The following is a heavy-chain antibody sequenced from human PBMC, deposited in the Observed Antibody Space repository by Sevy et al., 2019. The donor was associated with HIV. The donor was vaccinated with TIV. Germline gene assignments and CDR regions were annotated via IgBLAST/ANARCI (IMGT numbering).Heavy chain of an antibody. CDR3: AREATRLTV. V-gene: IGHV3-53*01. CDR2: INTRGTT. Sequence: GGSLRLSCAASGFIVSSYYMGWVRQAPGKGLKWVSLINTRGTTFYADSVKGRFTISRDNSKNTLYLQMNGLRAEDTAMYYCAREATRLTVWGQGTLVTVSS. J-gene: IGHJ4*02. CDR1: GFIVSSYY. D-gene: IGHD4-4*01.